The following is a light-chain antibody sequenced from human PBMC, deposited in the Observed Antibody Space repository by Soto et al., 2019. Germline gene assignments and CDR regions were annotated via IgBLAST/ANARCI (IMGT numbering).Light chain of an antibody. Sequence: SYELTQPRSVSVAPGKAARITCGGNNIGSKSVHWYQQKPGQAPVLVIYYDSDRPSGIPERFSGSNSGNTATLTISRVEAGDETDYYCHVWDSSSDPYVVFGGGTKLTVL. CDR2: YDS. CDR1: NIGSKS. CDR3: HVWDSSSDPYVV. J-gene: IGLJ2*01. V-gene: IGLV3-21*04.